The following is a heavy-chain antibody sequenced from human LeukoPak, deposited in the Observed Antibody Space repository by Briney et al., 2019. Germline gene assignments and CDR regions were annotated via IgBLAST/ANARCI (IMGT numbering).Heavy chain of an antibody. Sequence: ASVKVSCKASGYTFTSYYMHWVRQAPGQGLEWMGIINPSGGSTSYAQKFQGRVTMTRDMSTSTVYMELSSLRSEDTAIYYCAREGRGVPGAIAAVKGFDYWGQGTLVAVSS. CDR3: AREGRGVPGAIAAVKGFDY. V-gene: IGHV1-46*01. J-gene: IGHJ4*02. CDR1: GYTFTSYY. CDR2: INPSGGST. D-gene: IGHD6-13*01.